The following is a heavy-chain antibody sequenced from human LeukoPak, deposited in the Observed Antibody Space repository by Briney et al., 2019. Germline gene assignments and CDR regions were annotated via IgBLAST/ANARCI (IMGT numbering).Heavy chain of an antibody. D-gene: IGHD4-17*01. CDR2: IYYSGST. CDR3: ARDWRDQFTVTTIRSGAFDI. Sequence: NPSETLSLTCTVSGGSISSGDYYWSWIRQPPGKGLEWIGYIYYSGSTYYNPSLKSRVTISVDTSKNQFSLKLSSVTAADTAVYYCARDWRDQFTVTTIRSGAFDIWGQGTMVTVSS. J-gene: IGHJ3*02. CDR1: GGSISSGDYY. V-gene: IGHV4-30-4*08.